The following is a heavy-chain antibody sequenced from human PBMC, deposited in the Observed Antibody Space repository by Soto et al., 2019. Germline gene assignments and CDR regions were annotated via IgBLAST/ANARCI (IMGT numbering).Heavy chain of an antibody. CDR2: IYYSGST. J-gene: IGHJ4*02. CDR1: GGSISSGDYY. V-gene: IGHV4-30-4*01. CDR3: ARAFDILTRYYFDY. Sequence: SETLSLTCTVSGGSISSGDYYWSWIRQPPGKGLEWIGYIYYSGSTYYNPSLKSRVTISVDTSKNQFSLKLSSVTAADMAVYYCARAFDILTRYYFDYWGQGTLVTVSS. D-gene: IGHD3-9*01.